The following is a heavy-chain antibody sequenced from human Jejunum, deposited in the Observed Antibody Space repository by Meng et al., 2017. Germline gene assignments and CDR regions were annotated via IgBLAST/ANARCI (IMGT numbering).Heavy chain of an antibody. D-gene: IGHD2-2*02. V-gene: IGHV1-3*01. CDR2: INAGNGDT. Sequence: QVQLVQSGAEVKKPGASVKVSCKASGYTFTNYIIHWVRQAPVQSLEWMGWINAGNGDTKYSQRFQDTVTFTRDTSVSTAYMELSSLTSEDTAVYYCARPDCTSTSCYTLEYWGQGTLVTVSS. CDR1: GYTFTNYI. J-gene: IGHJ4*02. CDR3: ARPDCTSTSCYTLEY.